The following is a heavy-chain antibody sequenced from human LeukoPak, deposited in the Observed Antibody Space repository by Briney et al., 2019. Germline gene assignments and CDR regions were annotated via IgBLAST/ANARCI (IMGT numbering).Heavy chain of an antibody. Sequence: AGGSLRLSCAASGFTFSSYTVNWVRQAPGKGLEWVSSISSSSRYTFYADSVKGRFTISRDNAKNSLYLQMNSLRAEDTAVYYCARGQPSTYWGQGTLVTVSS. J-gene: IGHJ4*02. CDR1: GFTFSSYT. D-gene: IGHD5/OR15-5a*01. CDR2: ISSSSRYT. V-gene: IGHV3-21*01. CDR3: ARGQPSTY.